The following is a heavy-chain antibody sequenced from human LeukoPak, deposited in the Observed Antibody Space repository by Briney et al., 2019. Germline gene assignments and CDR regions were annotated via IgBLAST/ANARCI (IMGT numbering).Heavy chain of an antibody. V-gene: IGHV6-1*01. CDR2: TYYRSKWYN. J-gene: IGHJ4*02. CDR1: GDSVSNNSAA. CDR3: VKGYSFDY. Sequence: SQTLSLTCAISGDSVSNNSAAWNWIRQSPSRDLEWLGRTYYRSKWYNDYAESVKSRITINPDTSKNQFSLQLNSVTSDDTAVYYCVKGYSFDYWDQGTLVTVSS.